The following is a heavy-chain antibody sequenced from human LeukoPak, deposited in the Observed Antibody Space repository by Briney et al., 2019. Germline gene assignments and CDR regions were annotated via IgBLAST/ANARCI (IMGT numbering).Heavy chain of an antibody. D-gene: IGHD3-10*01. CDR3: AREYYGSGSYYNVGY. V-gene: IGHV3-20*04. Sequence: PGGSLRLSCAASGFTFDDYGMSWVRQAPGKGLEWVSGINWNGGRTGYADSVKGRFTISRDNAKTSLYVPMNSLRAEDTALYYCAREYYGSGSYYNVGYWGQGTLVTVSS. CDR1: GFTFDDYG. J-gene: IGHJ4*02. CDR2: INWNGGRT.